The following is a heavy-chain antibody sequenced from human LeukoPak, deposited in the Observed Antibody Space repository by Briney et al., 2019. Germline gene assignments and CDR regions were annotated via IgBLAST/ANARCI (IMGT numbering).Heavy chain of an antibody. V-gene: IGHV1-58*02. CDR3: AAALYSSTWKDDY. Sequence: SVKVSCKASGFTFSSSATQWVRQARGQRLEWIGWIVVASGNTNYAQKFQERVTITRDMSTSTAYMELSSLRSEDTAVYYCAAALYSSTWKDDYWGQGTLVTVSS. J-gene: IGHJ4*02. CDR2: IVVASGNT. CDR1: GFTFSSSA. D-gene: IGHD6-13*01.